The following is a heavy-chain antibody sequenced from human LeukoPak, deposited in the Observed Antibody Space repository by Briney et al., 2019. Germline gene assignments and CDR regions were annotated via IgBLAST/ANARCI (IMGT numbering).Heavy chain of an antibody. CDR2: IRGSGGST. J-gene: IGHJ3*02. Sequence: GGSLRLSCAASGFTFSSYAMIWVRQAPGKGLEWVSAIRGSGGSTYYADSVKDRFTISRDNSKNTLYLQMNSLRGEDTAIYYCGRDPNGDYIGAFDMWGQGTVVTVSS. D-gene: IGHD4-17*01. CDR3: GRDPNGDYIGAFDM. CDR1: GFTFSSYA. V-gene: IGHV3-23*01.